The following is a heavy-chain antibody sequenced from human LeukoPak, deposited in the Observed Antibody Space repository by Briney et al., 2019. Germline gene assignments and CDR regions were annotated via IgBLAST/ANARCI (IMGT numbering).Heavy chain of an antibody. D-gene: IGHD3-10*01. V-gene: IGHV1-18*01. CDR2: ISAYNGNT. J-gene: IGHJ6*02. CDR3: ARGTMVRGVIEGSYSYYGMDV. CDR1: GYTFTSYG. Sequence: ASVKVSCKASGYTFTSYGISWVRQAPGQGLGWMGGISAYNGNTNYAQKLQGRVTMTTDTSTSTAYMELRSLRSDDTAVYYCARGTMVRGVIEGSYSYYGMDVWGQGTTVTVSS.